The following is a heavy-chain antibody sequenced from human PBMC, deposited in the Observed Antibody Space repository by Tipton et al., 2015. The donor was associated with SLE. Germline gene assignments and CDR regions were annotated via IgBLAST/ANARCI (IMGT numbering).Heavy chain of an antibody. Sequence: TLSLTCAVYGGSFSGYYWSWIRQPPGKGLEWIGEINHSGSTNYNPSLKSRVTISVDTSKNQFSLKLSSVTAADTAVYYCAIEWATNAFDIWCQGTMVSVSS. CDR3: AIEWATNAFDI. J-gene: IGHJ3*02. V-gene: IGHV4-34*01. D-gene: IGHD1-26*01. CDR2: INHSGST. CDR1: GGSFSGYY.